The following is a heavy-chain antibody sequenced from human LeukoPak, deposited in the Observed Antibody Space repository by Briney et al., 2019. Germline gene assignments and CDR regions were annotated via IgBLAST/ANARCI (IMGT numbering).Heavy chain of an antibody. V-gene: IGHV3-23*01. CDR3: AKGLDIVVPYYAMDV. D-gene: IGHD2-2*01. CDR1: GFTFSSYA. Sequence: GGSLRLSCAASGFTFSSYAMGWVRQAPGKGLEWVSAISGSGGSTYYADSVKGRFTISRDNSKNTLYLQMNSLRAEDTAVYYCAKGLDIVVPYYAMDVWGQGTTVTVSS. J-gene: IGHJ6*02. CDR2: ISGSGGST.